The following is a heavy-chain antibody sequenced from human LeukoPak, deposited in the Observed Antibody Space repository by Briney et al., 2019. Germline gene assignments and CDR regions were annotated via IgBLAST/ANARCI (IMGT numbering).Heavy chain of an antibody. CDR1: GFTFSSYG. CDR2: ISYDGSNK. V-gene: IGHV3-30*18. CDR3: AKDGSHGSGSYYKIDY. Sequence: PGGSLRLSCAASGFTFSSYGMHWVRQAPGKGLEWVAVISYDGSNKYYADSVKGRFTISRDNSKNTLYLQMNSLRAEDTAVYYCAKDGSHGSGSYYKIDYWGQGTLVTVSS. J-gene: IGHJ4*02. D-gene: IGHD3-10*01.